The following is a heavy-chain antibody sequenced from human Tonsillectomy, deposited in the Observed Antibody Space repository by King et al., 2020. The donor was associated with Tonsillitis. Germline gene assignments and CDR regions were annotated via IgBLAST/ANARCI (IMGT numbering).Heavy chain of an antibody. CDR2: ISGSSSYI. V-gene: IGHV3-21*01. CDR3: ARAEYYDSSGYYGGMDV. D-gene: IGHD3-22*01. Sequence: AQLVQSGGGLVKPGGSLRLSCAASGFTFSSYSMNWVRQAPGKGLEWVSSISGSSSYIYYADSVKGRFTISRDNAKNSLYLQMNSLRAEDMAVYYCARAEYYDSSGYYGGMDVWGQGTTFTVSS. J-gene: IGHJ6*02. CDR1: GFTFSSYS.